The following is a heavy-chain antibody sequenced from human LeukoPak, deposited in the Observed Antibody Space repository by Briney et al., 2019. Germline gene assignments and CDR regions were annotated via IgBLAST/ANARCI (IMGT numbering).Heavy chain of an antibody. CDR1: GGFISSSSYF. V-gene: IGHV4-39*01. CDR3: ARPNCSGGSCYNLGAFDI. Sequence: SETLSLTCTVSGGFISSSSYFWGWIRQPPGKGLEWIGTIDYSGSNHYNPSLKSRVTMSIDTSKNQFSLKLSSVTAADTAVYYCARPNCSGGSCYNLGAFDIWGQGTMVTVSS. D-gene: IGHD2-15*01. J-gene: IGHJ3*02. CDR2: IDYSGSN.